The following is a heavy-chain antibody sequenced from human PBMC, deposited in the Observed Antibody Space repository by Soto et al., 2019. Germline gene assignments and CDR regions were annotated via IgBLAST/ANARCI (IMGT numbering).Heavy chain of an antibody. CDR3: ARGWFGMSGDDAFDI. J-gene: IGHJ3*02. Sequence: QVQLVQSGVEVKKPGASVKVSCKASGYTFNSYGIRWVRQAPGQGLEWVGWISTSNGNTDYAQKLQGRVTVTTDTSPSTAYMELRRLRSDDTAVYYCARGWFGMSGDDAFDIWGQGPMVTVSS. V-gene: IGHV1-18*01. CDR2: ISTSNGNT. CDR1: GYTFNSYG. D-gene: IGHD3-10*01.